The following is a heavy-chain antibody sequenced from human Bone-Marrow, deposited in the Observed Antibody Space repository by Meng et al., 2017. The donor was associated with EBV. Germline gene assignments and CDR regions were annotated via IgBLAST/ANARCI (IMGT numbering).Heavy chain of an antibody. CDR2: INYSGSN. CDR3: ARGRGYSSTNFDY. Sequence: QVQLQQWGAGMLKPSETLALTCAVYGGSSSGYYWSWIRQPPGKGLEWIGEINYSGSNNYNPSLKSRVTRSVDTSKNQFSLKLCSVTAADTAVYYCARGRGYSSTNFDYWGQGTLVTVSS. CDR1: GGSSSGYY. D-gene: IGHD6-13*01. V-gene: IGHV4-34*01. J-gene: IGHJ4*02.